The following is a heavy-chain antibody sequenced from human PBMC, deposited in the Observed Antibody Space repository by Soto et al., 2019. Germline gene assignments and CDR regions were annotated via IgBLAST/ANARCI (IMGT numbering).Heavy chain of an antibody. CDR2: INPNSGDT. CDR1: GYIFTGYY. Sequence: QVQLLQSGAELKKPGASVKVSCKASGYIFTGYYMRWVRQAPGQGLEWMGWINPNSGDTNYTQKFQGWVTMTRDTSISTAYMELSRLRSDDTAVYYCATSRISIAVAGETEYYFDYWGQGTLVTVSS. CDR3: ATSRISIAVAGETEYYFDY. D-gene: IGHD6-19*01. V-gene: IGHV1-2*04. J-gene: IGHJ4*02.